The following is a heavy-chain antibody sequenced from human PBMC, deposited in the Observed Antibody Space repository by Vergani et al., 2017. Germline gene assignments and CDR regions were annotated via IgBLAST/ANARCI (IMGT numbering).Heavy chain of an antibody. CDR3: ARATIFGVGYPADY. D-gene: IGHD3-3*01. V-gene: IGHV1-2*06. CDR2: INPNSGGP. CDR1: GYTFTGYY. J-gene: IGHJ4*02. Sequence: QVQLVQSGAEVKKPGASVKVSCKASGYTFTGYYMXWVRQAPGQGLEWVGRINPNSGGPNYEQKFQGRGSMTRDASISTAYMELSRLRSDDTAVYYCARATIFGVGYPADYWGQGTLVTVSS.